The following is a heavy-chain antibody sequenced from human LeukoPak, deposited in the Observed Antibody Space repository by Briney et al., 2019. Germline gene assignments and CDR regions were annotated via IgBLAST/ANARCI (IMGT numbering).Heavy chain of an antibody. Sequence: GSLRLSCAASGVTFSNYGMHWVRQAPGKGLEWVAVISHDGINKYYADSVKGRVTVSRDNPKNTLYLQMNTLRTEDTAIYYCAKDRGFAPAMPYFYCGLDVWGQGTTVTVSS. CDR3: AKDRGFAPAMPYFYCGLDV. J-gene: IGHJ6*02. CDR1: GVTFSNYG. V-gene: IGHV3-30*18. D-gene: IGHD3-10*01. CDR2: ISHDGINK.